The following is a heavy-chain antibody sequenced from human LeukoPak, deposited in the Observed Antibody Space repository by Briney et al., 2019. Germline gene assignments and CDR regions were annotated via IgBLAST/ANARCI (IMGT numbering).Heavy chain of an antibody. D-gene: IGHD5-24*01. CDR2: ISRNGVAT. CDR3: AKDGDGYNFEKPLRN. Sequence: GGSLRLSCAASGFAFSSYAMHWVRQAPGKGLEWVSLISRNGVATKYADSVRGRFTISRDNSKNSLYLQMNSLRTEDTAVYYCAKDGDGYNFEKPLRNWGQGTLVTVSS. J-gene: IGHJ4*02. V-gene: IGHV3-43*02. CDR1: GFAFSSYA.